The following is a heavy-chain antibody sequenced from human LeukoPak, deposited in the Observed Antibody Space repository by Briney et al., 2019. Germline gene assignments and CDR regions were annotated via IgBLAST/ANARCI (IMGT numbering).Heavy chain of an antibody. J-gene: IGHJ4*02. D-gene: IGHD3-22*01. CDR1: GGSISSYY. Sequence: PSETLSLTCTVSGGSISSYYWCWIRQPAGKGLEWIGRIYTSGSTNYNPSLKSRVTMSVDTSKNQFSLKLSSVTAADTAVYYCARDTYYYDSSGYSNFDYWGQGTLVTVSS. CDR2: IYTSGST. V-gene: IGHV4-4*07. CDR3: ARDTYYYDSSGYSNFDY.